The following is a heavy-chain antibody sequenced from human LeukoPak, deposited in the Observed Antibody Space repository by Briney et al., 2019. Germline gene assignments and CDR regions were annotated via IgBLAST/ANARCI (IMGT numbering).Heavy chain of an antibody. CDR3: AREMGYYYDSSGYFDY. D-gene: IGHD3-22*01. Sequence: SETLSLTCAVSGGSISSSNWWSWVRQPPGKGLEWIGEIYHSGSTNYNPSLKSRVTISVDKSKNQFSLKLSSVTAADTAVYYCAREMGYYYDSSGYFDYWGQGTLVTVSS. J-gene: IGHJ4*02. V-gene: IGHV4-4*02. CDR2: IYHSGST. CDR1: GGSISSSNW.